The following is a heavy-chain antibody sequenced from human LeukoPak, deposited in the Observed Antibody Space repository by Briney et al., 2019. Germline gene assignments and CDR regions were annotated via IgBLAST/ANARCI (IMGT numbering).Heavy chain of an antibody. J-gene: IGHJ4*02. CDR2: ISAYNGNT. CDR3: ARDYCRSNSWYFDY. D-gene: IGHD2-2*01. V-gene: IGHV1-18*04. CDR1: GYTFTNYG. Sequence: ASVKVSCKASGYTFTNYGFTWVRQAPGQGLEWMGWISAYNGNTNYAQKLQGRVTMTTDTSTRTAYMQLRSLRSDATAGYYCARDYCRSNSWYFDYWGQGTLVTVSS.